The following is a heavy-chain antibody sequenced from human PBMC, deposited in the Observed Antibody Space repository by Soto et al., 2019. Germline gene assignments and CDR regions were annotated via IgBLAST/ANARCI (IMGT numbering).Heavy chain of an antibody. CDR3: ARVSDFWSGLPYYFDY. Sequence: GASVKVSCKASGGTFSSYTISRVRQAPGQGLEWMGGIIPIFGTANYAQKFQGRVTITADESTSTAYMELSSLRSEDTAVYYCARVSDFWSGLPYYFDYWGQGTLVTVS. CDR1: GGTFSSYT. J-gene: IGHJ4*02. V-gene: IGHV1-69*13. D-gene: IGHD3-3*01. CDR2: IIPIFGTA.